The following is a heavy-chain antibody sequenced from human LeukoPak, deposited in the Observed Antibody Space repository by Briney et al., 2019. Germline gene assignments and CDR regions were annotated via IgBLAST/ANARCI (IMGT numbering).Heavy chain of an antibody. Sequence: GGSLRLSCVASGFTFSNYLMNWVRQAPGNGLEWVSGISHSGSSIYYADSVKGRFTISRDNSKNTLYLQMDRLRVEDTAVYYCAMALDYWGQGTLVTVSS. CDR1: GFTFSNYL. J-gene: IGHJ4*02. V-gene: IGHV3-23*01. CDR3: AMALDY. CDR2: ISHSGSSI.